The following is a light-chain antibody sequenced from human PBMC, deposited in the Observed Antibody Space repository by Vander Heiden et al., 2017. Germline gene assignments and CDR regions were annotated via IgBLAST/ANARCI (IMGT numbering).Light chain of an antibody. CDR2: WTS. V-gene: IGKV4-1*01. CDR1: QSVLYSSINKNY. Sequence: IVMTQSPDSLAASLGERVTIICKSSQSVLYSSINKNYLAWYQQKPGQPPKLLIYWTSTRETGVPDRFSGSGSGTDFTLTISSLQAEDVAVYYCQQCYSTPFTFGPGTKVDIK. CDR3: QQCYSTPFT. J-gene: IGKJ3*01.